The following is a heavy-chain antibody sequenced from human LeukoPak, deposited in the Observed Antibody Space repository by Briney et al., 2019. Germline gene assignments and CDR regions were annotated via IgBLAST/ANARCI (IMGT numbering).Heavy chain of an antibody. V-gene: IGHV3-74*03. CDR2: IKSDGSA. Sequence: TGGSLRLSCAASGFPFSGYLMHWVRQFPGKGPVWVSRIKSDGSATYADSVKGRFTISRDNGKNSLYLQMNSLRAEDTAVYYCASSSGYRGYWGQGTLVTVSS. J-gene: IGHJ4*02. CDR3: ASSSGYRGY. CDR1: GFPFSGYL. D-gene: IGHD3-3*01.